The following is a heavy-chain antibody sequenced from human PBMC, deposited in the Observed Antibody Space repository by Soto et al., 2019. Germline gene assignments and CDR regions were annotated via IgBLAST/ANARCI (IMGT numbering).Heavy chain of an antibody. V-gene: IGHV3-21*01. D-gene: IGHD5-18*01. J-gene: IGHJ6*02. Sequence: GGSLRLSCAASGFTFSSYSMNWVRQAPGKGLEWVSSISSSSYIYYADSVKGRFTISRDNAKNSLYLQMNSLRAEDTAVYYCARVGYRYYYGMDVWGQGTTVTVSS. CDR2: ISSSSYI. CDR3: ARVGYRYYYGMDV. CDR1: GFTFSSYS.